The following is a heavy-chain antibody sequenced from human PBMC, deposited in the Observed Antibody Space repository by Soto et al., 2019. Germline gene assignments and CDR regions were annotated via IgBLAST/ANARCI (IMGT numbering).Heavy chain of an antibody. CDR2: IYSGGRT. CDR1: GFTVSTNY. CDR3: ARYSGNFYFDY. D-gene: IGHD1-26*01. V-gene: IGHV3-53*01. J-gene: IGHJ4*02. Sequence: GGSLRLSCAASGFTVSTNYLNWVRQAPGKGLEWVSIIYSGGRTYYADSVKGRFTISRDNSKNTLFLQMNSLRAEDTAVYYCARYSGNFYFDYWGQGTLVTVAS.